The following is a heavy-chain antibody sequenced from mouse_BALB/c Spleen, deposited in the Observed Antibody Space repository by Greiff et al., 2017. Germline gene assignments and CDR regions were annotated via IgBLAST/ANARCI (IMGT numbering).Heavy chain of an antibody. CDR2: ISYSGST. CDR1: GYSITSDYA. Sequence: EVQLQESGPGLVKPSQSLSLTCTVTGYSITSDYAWNWVRQFPGNKLEWMGYISYSGSTSYNPSLKSRSSITRDTSKNQFFLQLNSVTTEDTATYYCARGDSWFAYWGQGTLVTGSA. J-gene: IGHJ3*01. V-gene: IGHV3-2*02. CDR3: ARGDSWFAY. D-gene: IGHD3-3*01.